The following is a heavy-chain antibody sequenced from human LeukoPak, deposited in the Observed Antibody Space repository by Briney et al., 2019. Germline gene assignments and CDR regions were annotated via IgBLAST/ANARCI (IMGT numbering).Heavy chain of an antibody. V-gene: IGHV3-9*01. CDR2: ISWNSGSI. J-gene: IGHJ4*02. CDR1: GFTFDDYA. D-gene: IGHD1-14*01. Sequence: QTGGSLRLSCAASGFTFDDYAMHWVRQAPGKGLEWVSGISWNSGSIGYADSVKGRFTISRDNAKNSLYLQMNSLRAEDTGVYYCARSNQADDYWGQGTLVTVSS. CDR3: ARSNQADDY.